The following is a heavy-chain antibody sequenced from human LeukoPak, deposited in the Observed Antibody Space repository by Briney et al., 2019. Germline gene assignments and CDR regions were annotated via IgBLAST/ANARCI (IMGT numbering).Heavy chain of an antibody. V-gene: IGHV1-2*02. CDR3: ARGLNYDILTGPDY. D-gene: IGHD3-9*01. Sequence: GASVKVSCKASGYTFTGYYMHWVRQAPGQGLEWMGWINPNSGGTNYAQKFQGRVTMTRDTSISTAYMELSRLRSDDTAVYYCARGLNYDILTGPDYWGQGTLVTVSS. CDR2: INPNSGGT. J-gene: IGHJ4*02. CDR1: GYTFTGYY.